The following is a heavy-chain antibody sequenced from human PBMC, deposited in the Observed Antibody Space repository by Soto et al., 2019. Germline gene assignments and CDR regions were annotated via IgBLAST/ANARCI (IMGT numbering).Heavy chain of an antibody. CDR1: GGTFSSYA. D-gene: IGHD2-15*01. J-gene: IGHJ4*02. CDR2: IIPIFGTA. CDR3: ARESRYCFCCSCYFLPGIYY. V-gene: IGHV1-69*13. Sequence: SVKVSCKASGGTFSSYAISWVRQAPGQGLEWMGGIIPIFGTANYAQKFQGRVTITADESTSTAYMELSSLRSEDTAVYYCARESRYCFCCSCYFLPGIYYCCQGTLVTVSA.